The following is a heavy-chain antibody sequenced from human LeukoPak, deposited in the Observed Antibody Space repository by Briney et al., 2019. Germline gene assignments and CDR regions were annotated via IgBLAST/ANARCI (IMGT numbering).Heavy chain of an antibody. J-gene: IGHJ5*02. CDR3: AKSGGSCSSTSCYFAWFDP. Sequence: GGSRRLSCAASGFTFSSYALSWVRQAPGKGLEWVSVISGNGGSTYYADSVKGRFTISRDNSKNTLYLQMNSLRAEDTAVYYCAKSGGSCSSTSCYFAWFDPWGLGTLVTVSS. CDR2: ISGNGGST. V-gene: IGHV3-23*01. CDR1: GFTFSSYA. D-gene: IGHD2-2*01.